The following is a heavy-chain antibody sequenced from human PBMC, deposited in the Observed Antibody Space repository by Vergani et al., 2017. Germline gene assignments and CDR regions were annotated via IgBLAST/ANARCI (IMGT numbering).Heavy chain of an antibody. CDR2: ISAYNGNT. D-gene: IGHD2-15*01. J-gene: IGHJ5*02. CDR1: GYTFTSYG. V-gene: IGHV1-18*04. CDR3: AGESLGVVVAATSNWFDP. Sequence: QVQLVQSGAEVKKPGASVKVSCKASGYTFTSYGISWVRQAPGQGLEWMGWISAYNGNTNYAQKLQGRVTMTTDTSTSTAYMGLRSLRSDDTAVYYCAGESLGVVVAATSNWFDPWGQGTLVTVSS.